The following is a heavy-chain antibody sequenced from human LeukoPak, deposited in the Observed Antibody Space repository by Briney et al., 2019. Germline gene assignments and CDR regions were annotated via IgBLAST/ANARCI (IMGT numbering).Heavy chain of an antibody. CDR1: GYSISSGYY. D-gene: IGHD2-2*01. Sequence: SETLSLTCAVSGYSISSGYYWGWIRQPPGKGLEWIGSIYHSGSTYYNPSLKSRVTISVGTSKNQFSLKLSSVTAADTAVYYCARHRRRGSTSCDMDYWGQGTLVTVSS. V-gene: IGHV4-38-2*01. CDR3: ARHRRRGSTSCDMDY. CDR2: IYHSGST. J-gene: IGHJ4*02.